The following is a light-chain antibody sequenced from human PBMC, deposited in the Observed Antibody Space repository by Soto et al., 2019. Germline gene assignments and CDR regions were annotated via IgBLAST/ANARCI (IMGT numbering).Light chain of an antibody. J-gene: IGKJ1*01. CDR2: GAS. CDR3: QQYNQWPLT. Sequence: ETVMTQSPVTLSVFPGQRVTLSCGASQSVSSNLAWYQQKPGQAPRLLIYGASTRATGVPDRFSGSGSGTEFTLTISRLQSEELAGYHCQQYNQWPLTFGQGTKVEI. V-gene: IGKV3-15*01. CDR1: QSVSSN.